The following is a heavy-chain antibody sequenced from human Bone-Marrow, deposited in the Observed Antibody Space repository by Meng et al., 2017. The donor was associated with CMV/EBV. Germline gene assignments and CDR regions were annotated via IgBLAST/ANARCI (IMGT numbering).Heavy chain of an antibody. J-gene: IGHJ4*02. CDR3: ARADRDYDFWSGYYTLFDY. V-gene: IGHV3-7*01. CDR2: IKQDGSEK. D-gene: IGHD3-3*01. Sequence: GGSLRLSCAASGFTFSSYWMSWVRQAPGKGLEWVANIKQDGSEKYYVDSVKGRFTISRDNAKNSLYLQMNSLRAEDTAVYYCARADRDYDFWSGYYTLFDYWGQGTLVTLSS. CDR1: GFTFSSYW.